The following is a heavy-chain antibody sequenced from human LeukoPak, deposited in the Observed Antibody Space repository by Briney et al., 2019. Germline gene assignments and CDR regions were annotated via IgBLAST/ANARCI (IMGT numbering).Heavy chain of an antibody. J-gene: IGHJ5*02. CDR1: GFNFNTYG. CDR2: IRYDETNE. D-gene: IGHD6-13*01. CDR3: ARNRKPPSSWYWFDP. Sequence: QPGGSLRLSCAASGFNFNTYGMYWVRQAPGKGLEWVAFIRYDETNEYYADSVKGRFTISRDNSKNTLYLQMNSLRAEDTAVYYCARNRKPPSSWYWFDPWGQGTLVTVSS. V-gene: IGHV3-30*02.